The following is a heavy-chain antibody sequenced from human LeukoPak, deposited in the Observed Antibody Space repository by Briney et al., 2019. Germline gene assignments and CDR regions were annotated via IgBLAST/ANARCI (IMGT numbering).Heavy chain of an antibody. CDR3: ARGFEGRGHTGYVFRLYYLDY. CDR1: GGPFSGYY. J-gene: IGHJ4*01. Sequence: SETLPLTCAVYGGPFSGYYWSWIRQPPGKGLEWIGEINHSGTTNYNPSLKSRVTFLEDTSKKQLFLPLTSLTAADTAVYYCARGFEGRGHTGYVFRLYYLDYWGLGTLVTVSS. V-gene: IGHV4-34*01. CDR2: INHSGTT. D-gene: IGHD5-12*01.